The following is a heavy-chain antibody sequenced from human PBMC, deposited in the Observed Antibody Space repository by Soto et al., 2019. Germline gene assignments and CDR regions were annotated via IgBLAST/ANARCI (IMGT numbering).Heavy chain of an antibody. J-gene: IGHJ4*02. Sequence: SETLSLTCAVYGGSFSGYYWSWIRQPPGKGLEWIGEINHSGSTNYNPSLKSRVTISVDTSKNQFSLKLSSVTAADTAVYYCARGARHNVNIVATSQAGGRYYFDYWGQGTLVTVSS. D-gene: IGHD5-12*01. V-gene: IGHV4-34*01. CDR3: ARGARHNVNIVATSQAGGRYYFDY. CDR2: INHSGST. CDR1: GGSFSGYY.